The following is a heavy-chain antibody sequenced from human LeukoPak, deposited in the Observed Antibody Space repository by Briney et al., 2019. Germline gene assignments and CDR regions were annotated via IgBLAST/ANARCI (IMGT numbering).Heavy chain of an antibody. Sequence: PGGSLRLSCAASGFTFNSYWMLWVRQVPGKGLVWVSRISSEGSSTSYADSVKGRFTISRDNARNTLNLQMDSLRAEDTAVYYCARDQRFCSGGTCYSAFDYWGQGTLVTVSS. V-gene: IGHV3-74*01. D-gene: IGHD2-15*01. CDR1: GFTFNSYW. CDR3: ARDQRFCSGGTCYSAFDY. CDR2: ISSEGSST. J-gene: IGHJ4*02.